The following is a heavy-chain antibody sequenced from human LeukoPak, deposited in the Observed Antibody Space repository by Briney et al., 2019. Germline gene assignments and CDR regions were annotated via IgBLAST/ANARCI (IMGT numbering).Heavy chain of an antibody. J-gene: IGHJ4*02. CDR3: ARGVVPAAFDY. V-gene: IGHV3-21*01. Sequence: GGSLRLSCAASGSTFSSYSMNWVRQAPGKGLEWISSISSSSDHIAYADSVKGRFTISRDNAKNALYLQVNSLRAEDTAVYYCARGVVPAAFDYWGQGTLVTVSS. CDR1: GSTFSSYS. CDR2: ISSSSDHI. D-gene: IGHD2-2*01.